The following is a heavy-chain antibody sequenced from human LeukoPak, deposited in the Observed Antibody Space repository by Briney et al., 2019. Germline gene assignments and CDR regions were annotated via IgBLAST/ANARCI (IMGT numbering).Heavy chain of an antibody. Sequence: GGSLRLSCAASGFTFSSYWTSWVRQAPGKGLEWVANIKQDGSEKYYVDSVKGRFTISRDNAKNSLYLQMNSLRAEDTAVYYCARAELWSTSDFDYWGQGTLVTVSS. D-gene: IGHD5-18*01. CDR1: GFTFSSYW. V-gene: IGHV3-7*03. CDR2: IKQDGSEK. J-gene: IGHJ4*02. CDR3: ARAELWSTSDFDY.